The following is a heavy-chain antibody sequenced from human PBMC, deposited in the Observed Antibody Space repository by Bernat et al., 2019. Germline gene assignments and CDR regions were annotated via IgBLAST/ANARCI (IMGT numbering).Heavy chain of an antibody. CDR1: GFTFSSYA. J-gene: IGHJ4*02. Sequence: QVQLVESGGGVVQPGRSLRLSYAASGFTFSSYAMHWVRQAPGKGLEWVAVISYDGSNKYYADSVKGRFTISRDNSKNTLYLQMNSLRAEDTAVYYCARVPPVPFLNWNFDYWGQGTLVTVSS. V-gene: IGHV3-30*01. D-gene: IGHD1-1*01. CDR3: ARVPPVPFLNWNFDY. CDR2: ISYDGSNK.